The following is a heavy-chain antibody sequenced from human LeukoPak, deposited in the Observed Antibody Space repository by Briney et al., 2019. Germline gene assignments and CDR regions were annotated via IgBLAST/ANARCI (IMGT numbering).Heavy chain of an antibody. CDR1: GGSISSYY. J-gene: IGHJ4*02. CDR2: MYYSGST. Sequence: SETLSLTCTVSGGSISSYYCSWIRQPPGKGLEWIGYMYYSGSTNYNPSLKSRVTISVDMSKNQFSLKLSSVTAADTAVYYCVRSSTYHLFDDWGQGTLVTVSS. CDR3: VRSSTYHLFDD. D-gene: IGHD2-15*01. V-gene: IGHV4-59*08.